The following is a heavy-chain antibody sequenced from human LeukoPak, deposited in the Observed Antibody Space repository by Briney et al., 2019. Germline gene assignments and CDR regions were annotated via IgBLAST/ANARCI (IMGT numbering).Heavy chain of an antibody. CDR1: GFTFSSYA. V-gene: IGHV3-30-3*01. CDR3: ARVTAPEGYSDYPVDAFDI. J-gene: IGHJ3*02. CDR2: ISYDGSNK. D-gene: IGHD4-11*01. Sequence: PGRSLRLSCAASGFTFSSYAMHWVRQAPGKGLEWVAVISYDGSNKYYADSVKGRFTISRDNSKNTLYLQMNSLRAEDTAMYYCARVTAPEGYSDYPVDAFDIWGQGTMVTVSS.